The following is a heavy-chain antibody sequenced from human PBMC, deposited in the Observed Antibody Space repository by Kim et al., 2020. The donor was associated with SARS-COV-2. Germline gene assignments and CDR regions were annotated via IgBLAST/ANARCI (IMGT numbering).Heavy chain of an antibody. J-gene: IGHJ4*02. CDR2: IDSDGSDA. D-gene: IGHD3-16*01. CDR3: ARAGGGSRPDY. CDR1: GFGFNGYW. Sequence: GGSLRLSCVASGFGFNGYWMHWVRQAPGKGLVWVSRIDSDGSDAGYADSVKGRFTISRDNAKSTLFLQMSSLRADDTAVYFCARAGGGSRPDYWGQGTLVTVSS. V-gene: IGHV3-74*01.